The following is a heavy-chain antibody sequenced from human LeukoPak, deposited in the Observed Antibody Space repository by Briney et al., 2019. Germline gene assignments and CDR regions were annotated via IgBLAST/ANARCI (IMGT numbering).Heavy chain of an antibody. CDR1: GFTFSNSW. D-gene: IGHD3-10*01. CDR2: IKQDGSEK. J-gene: IGHJ4*02. V-gene: IGHV3-7*01. Sequence: PGGSLRLSCTVSGFTFSNSWMNWVRQAPGKGLEWVANIKQDGSEKNYVDSVKGRFTISRGNAKNSLYLQMNSLRAEDTAVYYCARAGSPRDWGRGTLVTVSS. CDR3: ARAGSPRD.